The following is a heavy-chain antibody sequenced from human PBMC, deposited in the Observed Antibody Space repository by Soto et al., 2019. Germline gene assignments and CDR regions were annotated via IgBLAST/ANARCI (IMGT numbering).Heavy chain of an antibody. D-gene: IGHD6-6*01. CDR3: AREGWNSSSTYYYYGMDV. CDR1: GGSISSGGYS. V-gene: IGHV4-30-2*05. J-gene: IGHJ6*02. CDR2: IYHSGST. Sequence: SETLSLTCAVSGGSISSGGYSWSWMRQPPGKGLEWIGYIYHSGSTYYNPSLKSRVTISVDTSKNQFSLKLSSVTAADTAVYYCAREGWNSSSTYYYYGMDVWGQGTTVTVSS.